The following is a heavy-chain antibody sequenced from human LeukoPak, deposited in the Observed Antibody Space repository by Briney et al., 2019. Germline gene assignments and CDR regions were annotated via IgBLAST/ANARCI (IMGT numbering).Heavy chain of an antibody. D-gene: IGHD3-16*01. Sequence: PSETLSLTCTVSGGSISSSSYYWGWIRQPPGKGLEWIGSIYYSGSTYYNPSLKSRVTISVDTSKNQFSLKLSSVTAADTAVYYCARDLSPDGAAPTPFGYWGQGTLVTVSS. CDR3: ARDLSPDGAAPTPFGY. V-gene: IGHV4-39*07. CDR2: IYYSGST. CDR1: GGSISSSSYY. J-gene: IGHJ4*02.